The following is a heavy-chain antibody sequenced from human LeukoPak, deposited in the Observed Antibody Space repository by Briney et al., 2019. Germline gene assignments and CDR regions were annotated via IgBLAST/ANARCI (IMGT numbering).Heavy chain of an antibody. CDR2: INTNTGNP. D-gene: IGHD6-13*01. CDR3: ARGIPVYGSSWSYYFDY. V-gene: IGHV7-4-1*02. Sequence: ASVKVSCEASGYTFTSYAMNWVRQAPGQGLEWMGWINTNTGNPTYAQGFTGRFVFSLDTSVSTAYLQISNLKAEDTAVYYCARGIPVYGSSWSYYFDYWGQGTLVTVSS. J-gene: IGHJ4*02. CDR1: GYTFTSYA.